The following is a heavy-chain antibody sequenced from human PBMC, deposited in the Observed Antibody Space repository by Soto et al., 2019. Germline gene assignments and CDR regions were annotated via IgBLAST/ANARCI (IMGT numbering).Heavy chain of an antibody. J-gene: IGHJ6*02. CDR2: ISYDGNKK. V-gene: IGHV3-30-3*01. Sequence: QVHLVESGGGVVQPGRSLRLSCAASGFTFSSYTMHWVRQAPGKGLECVAIISYDGNKKYYADSVKGRFTISRDNSKNTLFLQMNSLRTEDTAVYYCARDYGSFTYYFYGMDVWGQGTTVIVSS. CDR1: GFTFSSYT. D-gene: IGHD3-10*01. CDR3: ARDYGSFTYYFYGMDV.